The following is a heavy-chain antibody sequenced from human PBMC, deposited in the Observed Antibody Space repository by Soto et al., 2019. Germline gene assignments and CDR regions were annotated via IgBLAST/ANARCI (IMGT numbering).Heavy chain of an antibody. D-gene: IGHD3-10*01. J-gene: IGHJ6*02. CDR1: GYSISSGYY. Sequence: SETLSLTCAVSGYSISSGYYWGWIRQPPGKGLEWIGSIYHSGSTYYNPSLKSRVTISVDTSKNQFSLKLSSVTAADTAVYYCAREHYGSGSYSDFYGMDVWGQGTTVTVS. CDR3: AREHYGSGSYSDFYGMDV. CDR2: IYHSGST. V-gene: IGHV4-38-2*02.